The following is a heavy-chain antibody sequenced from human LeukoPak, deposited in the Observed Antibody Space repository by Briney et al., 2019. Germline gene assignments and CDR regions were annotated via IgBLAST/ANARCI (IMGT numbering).Heavy chain of an antibody. V-gene: IGHV1-2*02. CDR1: GYTFTGYY. D-gene: IGHD6-19*01. J-gene: IGHJ4*02. CDR2: INPNSGGT. CDR3: ARDGRFGIAVAGTGY. Sequence: ASVKVSCKASGYTFTGYYMHWVRQAPGQGLEWMGWINPNSGGTNYAQKFQGRVTMTRDTSISTAYMEPSRLRSDDTAVYYCARDGRFGIAVAGTGYWGQGTLVTVSS.